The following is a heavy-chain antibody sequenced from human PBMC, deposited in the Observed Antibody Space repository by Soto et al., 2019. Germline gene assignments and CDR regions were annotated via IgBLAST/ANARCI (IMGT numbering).Heavy chain of an antibody. V-gene: IGHV3-74*01. CDR3: AIVKLGSYDWFDP. CDR2: INPDGSRT. CDR1: GFTFSDYW. D-gene: IGHD3-16*01. J-gene: IGHJ5*02. Sequence: EVQLVESGGGLVQPGGSLRLSCAASGFTFSDYWMHWVRLVPGKGLLWVSRINPDGSRTNYADSVKGRFATYRDNAKNTAYLQMNSLRAEDTAVYDCAIVKLGSYDWFDPWGQGTLVTVSS.